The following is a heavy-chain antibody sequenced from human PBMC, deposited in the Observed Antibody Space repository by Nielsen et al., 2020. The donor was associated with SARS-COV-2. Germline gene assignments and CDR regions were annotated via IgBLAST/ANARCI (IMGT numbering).Heavy chain of an antibody. D-gene: IGHD1-1*01. CDR3: ARELSKYNWKSPRGGGYGMDV. V-gene: IGHV1-2*04. Sequence: ASVKVSCKVSGYTLTELSMHWVRQAPGQGLEWMGWINPNSGGTNYAQKFQGWVTMTRDTSISTAYMELSRLRSDDTAVYYCARELSKYNWKSPRGGGYGMDVWGQGTTVTVSS. CDR1: GYTLTELS. CDR2: INPNSGGT. J-gene: IGHJ6*02.